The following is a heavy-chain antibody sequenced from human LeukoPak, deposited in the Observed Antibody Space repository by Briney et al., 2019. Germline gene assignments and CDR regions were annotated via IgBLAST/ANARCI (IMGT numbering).Heavy chain of an antibody. J-gene: IGHJ4*02. V-gene: IGHV3-23*01. CDR1: GFTFSSYA. CDR2: ISGSGGST. CDR3: AKVSGFWSGGIDY. D-gene: IGHD3-3*01. Sequence: GGTLRLSCAASGFTFSSYAMSWVRQAPGKGLEWVSAISGSGGSTYYADSVKGRFTISRDNSKNTLYLQMNSLRAEDTAVYYCAKVSGFWSGGIDYWGQGTMVTVSS.